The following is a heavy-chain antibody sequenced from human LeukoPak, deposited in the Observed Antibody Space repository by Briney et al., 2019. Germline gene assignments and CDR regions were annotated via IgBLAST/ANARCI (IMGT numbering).Heavy chain of an antibody. CDR1: GFTFSSYE. CDR2: ISSSGSTI. Sequence: PGGSLRLSCAASGFTFSSYEMNWVRQAPGKGLEWVSYISSSGSTIYYADSVKGRFTISRDNAKNSLYLQMNSLRVEDTAVYYCARAFKVPSCYFDLWGRGTLVTVSS. CDR3: ARAFKVPSCYFDL. V-gene: IGHV3-48*03. J-gene: IGHJ2*01.